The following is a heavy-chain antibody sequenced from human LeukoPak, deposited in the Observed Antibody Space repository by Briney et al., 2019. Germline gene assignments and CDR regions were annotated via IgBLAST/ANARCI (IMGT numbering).Heavy chain of an antibody. CDR2: VNPNSGDI. J-gene: IGHJ4*02. CDR1: GYTFTASY. Sequence: GASVKVSCKASGYTFTASYIHWVRLAPGQGLEWMGWVNPNSGDIHYAQKFQGRVTMTRDTSISTAYMDLSRLGSDDTAVYYCARGGYDILTGSYRVRYYFDYWGQGTLVTVSS. CDR3: ARGGYDILTGSYRVRYYFDY. V-gene: IGHV1-2*02. D-gene: IGHD3-9*01.